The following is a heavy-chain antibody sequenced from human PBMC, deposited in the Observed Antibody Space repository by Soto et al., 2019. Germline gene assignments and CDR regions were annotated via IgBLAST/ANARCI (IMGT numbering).Heavy chain of an antibody. CDR1: GYTFTAYY. CDR2: INPKFGDT. D-gene: IGHD3-10*01. V-gene: IGHV1-2*02. Sequence: QVQLVQSGAEVKEPGDSVRVSCEASGYTFTAYYIHWVRQAPGQGLEWMGWINPKFGDTTYAQDFQGRLTLTRDMSITTVYMDLSRLTSDDTATSYCATNMDYYYGPGSGNGHGVWGQGTPVNVFS. J-gene: IGHJ6*02. CDR3: ATNMDYYYGPGSGNGHGV.